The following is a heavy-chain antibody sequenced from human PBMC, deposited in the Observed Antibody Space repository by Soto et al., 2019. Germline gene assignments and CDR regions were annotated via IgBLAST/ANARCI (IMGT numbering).Heavy chain of an antibody. D-gene: IGHD3-22*01. V-gene: IGHV3-48*02. CDR3: ARGRGYYDSSGYPNAFDI. CDR2: ISSSSSTI. CDR1: GFTFSSYS. Sequence: GGSLRLSCAASGFTFSSYSMNWVRQAPGKGLEWVSYISSSSSTIYYADSVKGRFTISRDNAKNSLYLQMNSLRDEDKAVYDCARGRGYYDSSGYPNAFDIWGQGTLVTVSS. J-gene: IGHJ3*02.